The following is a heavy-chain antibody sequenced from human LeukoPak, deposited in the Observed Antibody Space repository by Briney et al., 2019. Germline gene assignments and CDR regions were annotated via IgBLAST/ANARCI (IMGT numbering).Heavy chain of an antibody. V-gene: IGHV3-30-3*01. CDR2: ISYDGSNK. D-gene: IGHD4-17*01. CDR1: GFTFSSYA. Sequence: GRSLRLSCAASGFTFSSYAMHWVRQAPGKGLEWVAVISYDGSNKYYADSVKGRFTISRDNSKNTLYLQMNSLRAEDTAVYYCARELGYGDLYYFDYWGQGTLVTVSS. CDR3: ARELGYGDLYYFDY. J-gene: IGHJ4*02.